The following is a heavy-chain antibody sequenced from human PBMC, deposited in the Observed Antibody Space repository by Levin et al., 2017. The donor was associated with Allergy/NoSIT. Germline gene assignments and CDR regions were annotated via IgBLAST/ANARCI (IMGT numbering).Heavy chain of an antibody. D-gene: IGHD2-15*01. CDR1: GFTFSSYW. J-gene: IGHJ4*02. Sequence: LSLTCAASGFTFSSYWMSWVRQAPGKGLEWVANIKQDGSDKYYVDSVKGRFTISRDNAKNSLYLQMNSLRVEDTAVYFCARLQCSGGRCSSEFDNWGQGTLVTVSS. V-gene: IGHV3-7*01. CDR2: IKQDGSDK. CDR3: ARLQCSGGRCSSEFDN.